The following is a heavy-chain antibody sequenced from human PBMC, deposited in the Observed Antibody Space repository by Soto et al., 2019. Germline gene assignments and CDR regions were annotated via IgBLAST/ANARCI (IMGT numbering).Heavy chain of an antibody. J-gene: IGHJ4*02. D-gene: IGHD1-1*01. Sequence: PGGSLRLSCAASGFTLSDHYVSWIRQAPGKGLEWIGYSSNSGSFTRYADSVKGRFSISRDNAKSSLYLQISSLRGDDTATYYCVKSGDNYNLLDYWGQGTPVTVYS. CDR1: GFTLSDHY. V-gene: IGHV3-11*06. CDR3: VKSGDNYNLLDY. CDR2: SSNSGSFT.